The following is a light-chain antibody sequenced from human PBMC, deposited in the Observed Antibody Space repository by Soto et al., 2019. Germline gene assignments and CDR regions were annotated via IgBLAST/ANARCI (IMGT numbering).Light chain of an antibody. CDR1: QGISSY. CDR2: AAS. CDR3: QQSYSIPPLT. V-gene: IGKV1-9*01. J-gene: IGKJ4*01. Sequence: DIQLTQSPSFLSASVGDRVTITCRASQGISSYLAWYQQKPGKAPKLLIYAASALQSGVPSRFSGSGSGTDFTLTISSLQPEDFATYYCQQSYSIPPLTFGGGTRVEIK.